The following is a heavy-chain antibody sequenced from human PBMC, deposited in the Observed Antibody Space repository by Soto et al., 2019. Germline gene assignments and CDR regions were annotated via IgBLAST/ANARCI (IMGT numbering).Heavy chain of an antibody. J-gene: IGHJ4*02. V-gene: IGHV4-30-4*01. CDR3: ARWLGYGPHFDY. Sequence: QVQLQESGPGLVKPSQTLSLTCTVSGGSISSGDYYWGWIRQPPGKGLEWIGYINYRGSTYYNPSLMSRVTISVDTSKNQFSLKLSSVTAADTAVYYCARWLGYGPHFDYWGQGTLVTVSS. CDR1: GGSISSGDYY. CDR2: INYRGST. D-gene: IGHD5-12*01.